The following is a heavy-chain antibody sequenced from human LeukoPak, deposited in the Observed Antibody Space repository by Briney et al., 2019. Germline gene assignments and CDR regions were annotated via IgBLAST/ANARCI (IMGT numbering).Heavy chain of an antibody. CDR1: GFTFSSYG. CDR2: IWYDGSNK. D-gene: IGHD1-26*01. Sequence: GGSLRLSCAASGFTFSSYGMHWVRQAPGKGLEWVAVIWYDGSNKYYADSVKGRFTISRDNSKNTLYLQMNSLRAEDTAVYYCARGDEWGLPGITFDYWGQGTLVTVSS. CDR3: ARGDEWGLPGITFDY. J-gene: IGHJ4*02. V-gene: IGHV3-33*01.